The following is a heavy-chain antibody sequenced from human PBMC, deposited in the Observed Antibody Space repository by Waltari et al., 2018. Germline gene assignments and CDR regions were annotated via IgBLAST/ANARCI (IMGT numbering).Heavy chain of an antibody. D-gene: IGHD3-10*01. CDR1: GYTFPSYG. Sequence: QVQLVQSGAEVKKPGASVKVSCKASGYTFPSYGISWVRQAPGQGLEWMGWVSAYNGNTNYAQKLQGRVTMTTDTSTSTGYMELRSLRSDDTAVYYCARPSSGSYYNPFDYWGQGTLVTVSS. J-gene: IGHJ4*02. V-gene: IGHV1-18*01. CDR3: ARPSSGSYYNPFDY. CDR2: VSAYNGNT.